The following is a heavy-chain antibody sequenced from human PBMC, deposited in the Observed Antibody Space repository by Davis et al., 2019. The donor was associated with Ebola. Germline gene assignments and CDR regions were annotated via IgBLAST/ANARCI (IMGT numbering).Heavy chain of an antibody. Sequence: PSETLSLTCTVSGYSISSGYYWGWIRQPPGKGLEWVSAISGSGGTTYYAGSVKGRFTVSRDNSKKTMYLQMNSLRAEDTAVYYCARSGLSFGVVKYHYGMDVWGKGTTVTVSS. D-gene: IGHD3-3*01. V-gene: IGHV3-23*01. CDR2: ISGSGGTT. J-gene: IGHJ6*04. CDR3: ARSGLSFGVVKYHYGMDV. CDR1: GYSISSGYY.